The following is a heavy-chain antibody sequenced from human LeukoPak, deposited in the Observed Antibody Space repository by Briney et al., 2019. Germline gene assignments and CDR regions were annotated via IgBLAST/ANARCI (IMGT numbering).Heavy chain of an antibody. J-gene: IGHJ4*02. V-gene: IGHV4-38-2*01. CDR2: TYHSGSL. Sequence: KPSETLSLTCDVSGYSISSGYYWGWIRQPPGKGLEWIGSTYHSGSLYYNPSLKSRVTISVDTSKNHFSLNLSPVTAADTAVYYCTRGLSYYDSSGSYYVYYFDSWGQGTLVTVSS. CDR1: GYSISSGYY. D-gene: IGHD3-22*01. CDR3: TRGLSYYDSSGSYYVYYFDS.